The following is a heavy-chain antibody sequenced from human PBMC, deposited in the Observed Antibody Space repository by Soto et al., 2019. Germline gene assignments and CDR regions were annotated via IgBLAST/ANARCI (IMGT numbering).Heavy chain of an antibody. CDR1: GYTFTTYG. Sequence: QVQLVQSGAEVKKPGASVKVTCKASGYTFTTYGVNWVRQAPGQGLEWMGWISPYNDNTNYARKLQGRVTLTTDTSASTAYRELRSLTSDDTAVYYCARDKRPTFYYNGMDVWGQGTTVTVSS. V-gene: IGHV1-18*04. CDR2: ISPYNDNT. J-gene: IGHJ6*02. CDR3: ARDKRPTFYYNGMDV.